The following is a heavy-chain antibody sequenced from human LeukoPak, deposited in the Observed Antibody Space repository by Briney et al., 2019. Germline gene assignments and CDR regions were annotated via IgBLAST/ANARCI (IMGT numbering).Heavy chain of an antibody. D-gene: IGHD6-19*01. CDR3: TTLSIVVAGN. CDR2: IKSRSDGGTI. V-gene: IGHV3-15*05. Sequence: GGSLRLSCAASGFSFSNAWMNWVRQAPGKGLECIGRIKSRSDGGTIDYGAPVDGRFTISGDDSKNTLYLQMNSLKTEDTAVYYCTTLSIVVAGNWGQGTLVTVSS. J-gene: IGHJ4*02. CDR1: GFSFSNAW.